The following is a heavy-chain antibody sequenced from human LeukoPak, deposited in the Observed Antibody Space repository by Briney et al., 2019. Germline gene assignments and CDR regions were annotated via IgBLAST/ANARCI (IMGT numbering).Heavy chain of an antibody. J-gene: IGHJ4*02. Sequence: PWETLSLTCTVSVASISRHYWSWIRQPPGKGLEWSGYVFYTGSTNYNPSLKSRVTMSVDTSKNQFSLKLRSVTAADTAVYYCARALPAYSSSSGFDCWGQGALVTVSS. V-gene: IGHV4-59*11. CDR2: VFYTGST. CDR1: VASISRHY. CDR3: ARALPAYSSSSGFDC. D-gene: IGHD6-6*01.